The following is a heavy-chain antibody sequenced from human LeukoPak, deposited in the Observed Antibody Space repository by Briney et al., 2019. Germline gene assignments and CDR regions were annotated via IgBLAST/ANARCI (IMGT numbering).Heavy chain of an antibody. CDR3: AKDTERVVSAAMVTSAFDI. V-gene: IGHV3-30*02. CDR2: IRYDGSNK. J-gene: IGHJ3*02. CDR1: GFTFSSYG. Sequence: GSLRLSCAASGFTFSSYGMHWVRQAPGKGLEWVAFIRYDGSNKYYADSVKGRFTISRDNSKNTLYLQMNSLRAEDTAIYYCAKDTERVVSAAMVTSAFDIWGQGTMVTVSS. D-gene: IGHD5-18*01.